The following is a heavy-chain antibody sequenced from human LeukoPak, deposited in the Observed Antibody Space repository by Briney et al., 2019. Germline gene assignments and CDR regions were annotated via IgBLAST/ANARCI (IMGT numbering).Heavy chain of an antibody. Sequence: SETLSLTCAVYGGSFSGYYWSWIRQPPGKGLEWIGEINHSGSTNYNPSLKSRVTISVDTSKNQFSLKLSSVTAADTAVYYCAREAEGATTAFDYWGQGTLVTVSS. CDR3: AREAEGATTAFDY. CDR2: INHSGST. CDR1: GGSFSGYY. D-gene: IGHD1-26*01. J-gene: IGHJ4*02. V-gene: IGHV4-34*01.